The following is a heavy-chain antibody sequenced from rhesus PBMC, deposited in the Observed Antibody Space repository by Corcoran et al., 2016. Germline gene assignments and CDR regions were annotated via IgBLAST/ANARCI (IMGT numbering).Heavy chain of an antibody. CDR2: IYGNSGST. CDR1: GGSISGGYD. CDR3: GSGSWNGVLDS. Sequence: QVQLQESGPGVVKPSETLSLTCAVSGGSISGGYDWSWIRQPPGKGLDWIGNIYGNSGSTNYNPSLNNRVTISKDASKNGFSLKLSSVTAADTAVYYCGSGSWNGVLDSWGQGVIVTVSS. J-gene: IGHJ6*01. V-gene: IGHV4-76*01. D-gene: IGHD6-25*01.